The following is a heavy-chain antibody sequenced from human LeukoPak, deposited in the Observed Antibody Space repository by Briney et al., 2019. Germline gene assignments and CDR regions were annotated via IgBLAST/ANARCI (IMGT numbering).Heavy chain of an antibody. J-gene: IGHJ4*02. CDR2: IIPIFGTA. CDR1: GGTFSGYA. D-gene: IGHD6-19*01. Sequence: GASVKVSCKASGGTFSGYAISWVRQAPGQGLEWMGGIIPIFGTANYAQKFQGRVTITADESTSTAYMELSSLRSEDTAVYYCARGGIAVAGINFDYWGQGTLVTVSS. CDR3: ARGGIAVAGINFDY. V-gene: IGHV1-69*01.